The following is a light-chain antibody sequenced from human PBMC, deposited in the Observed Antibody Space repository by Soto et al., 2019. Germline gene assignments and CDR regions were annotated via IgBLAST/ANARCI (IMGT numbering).Light chain of an antibody. CDR1: TGAVTSAHY. V-gene: IGLV7-46*01. CDR3: SLSYSAAHSV. Sequence: QAVVTQEPSLTVSPGGTVTLTCGSSTGAVTSAHYPYWFQQKPGQTPRTLIYDASNKHSWTPARFSGSLLGGKAALTLSGAQPEDEAEYYCSLSYSAAHSVFGGGTQLTVL. CDR2: DAS. J-gene: IGLJ7*01.